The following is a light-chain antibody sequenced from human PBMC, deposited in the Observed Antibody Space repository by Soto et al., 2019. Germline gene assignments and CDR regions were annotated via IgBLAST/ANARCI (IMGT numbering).Light chain of an antibody. CDR2: GAS. CDR3: QQHRSSPWT. V-gene: IGKV3-20*01. Sequence: EIVLTQSPGTLSLSPGERATLSCRASQSVSSSYLAWYQQKAGQAPRLLIYGASSRATGIPDRFSGSGSGTDFTLTISRLEPDDSAVYYCQQHRSSPWTCGQGTKVEIK. CDR1: QSVSSSY. J-gene: IGKJ1*01.